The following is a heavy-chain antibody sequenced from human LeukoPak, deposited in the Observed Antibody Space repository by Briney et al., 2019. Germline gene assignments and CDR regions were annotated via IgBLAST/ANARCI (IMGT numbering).Heavy chain of an antibody. J-gene: IGHJ4*02. CDR3: AKDDAWLRFGE. V-gene: IGHV3-23*01. CDR2: ISPSGDIT. CDR1: GFNFSNYA. Sequence: PGRSLRLSCVASGFNFSNYAIHWVRQAPGKGLEWVSGISPSGDITHYADSVKGRFTISRDNSKNTVYLQVISLTAEDTAVYYCAKDDAWLRFGEWSQGTLVTVSS. D-gene: IGHD3-10*01.